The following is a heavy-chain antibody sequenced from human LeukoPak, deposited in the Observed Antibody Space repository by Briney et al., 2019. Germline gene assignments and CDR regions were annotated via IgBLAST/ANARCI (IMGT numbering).Heavy chain of an antibody. J-gene: IGHJ4*02. D-gene: IGHD3-22*01. CDR1: SASITSSPYF. V-gene: IGHV4-39*01. CDR3: VRSSGPWDYFDY. CDR2: ISYSGTT. Sequence: SETLSLTCTVSSASITSSPYFWGWIRQSPGKGLEWIGSISYSGTTYYNPSLKSRVTISVDTSKNQFSLKLSSVTAADTAVYYCVRSSGPWDYFDYWGQGTLVTVSS.